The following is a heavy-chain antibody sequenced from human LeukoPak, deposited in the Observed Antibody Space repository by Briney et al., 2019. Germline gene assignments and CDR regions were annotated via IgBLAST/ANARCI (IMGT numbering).Heavy chain of an antibody. J-gene: IGHJ4*02. Sequence: PGGSLTPSSAASGFTFSTYAISWVRQAPGKGLEWVSSISRNGGEIYYADSVKGRFTISRDNSKNTVYLQMSALRAEDTALYYCAKDLRSTTRSYLVNWAEGTLVTVSS. CDR2: ISRNGGEI. CDR1: GFTFSTYA. D-gene: IGHD1-1*01. V-gene: IGHV3-23*01. CDR3: AKDLRSTTRSYLVN.